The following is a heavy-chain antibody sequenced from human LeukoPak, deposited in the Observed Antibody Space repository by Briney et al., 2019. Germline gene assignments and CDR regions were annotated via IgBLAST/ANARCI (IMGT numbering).Heavy chain of an antibody. Sequence: GGSLRLSCAASGFTFSSYAMSWVRQAPGKGLEWVSSISGSGAGTYYADSVRGRFTISRDNSKNTLYLQMNSLRAEDTALYYCAKKRERVQLWVVGPYFDSWGQGTLVTVSS. CDR3: AKKRERVQLWVVGPYFDS. CDR2: ISGSGAGT. D-gene: IGHD5-18*01. CDR1: GFTFSSYA. V-gene: IGHV3-23*01. J-gene: IGHJ4*02.